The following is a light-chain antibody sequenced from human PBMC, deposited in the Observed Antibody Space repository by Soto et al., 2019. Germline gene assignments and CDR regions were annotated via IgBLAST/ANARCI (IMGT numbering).Light chain of an antibody. V-gene: IGKV3D-15*01. Sequence: EIRIAQSPATLSVSAGERATLSWRASHGLSRNLAWYQQKTGQAPRLLIYGASTRATGVPARFSGSGSGTDCTLAISRLQPEDLATDYCQQYNSYPLTFGGGTKVDIK. CDR2: GAS. J-gene: IGKJ4*01. CDR3: QQYNSYPLT. CDR1: HGLSRN.